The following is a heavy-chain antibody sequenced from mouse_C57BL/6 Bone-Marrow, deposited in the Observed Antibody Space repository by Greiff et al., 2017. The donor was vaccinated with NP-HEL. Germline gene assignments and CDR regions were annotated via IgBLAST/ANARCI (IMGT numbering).Heavy chain of an antibody. J-gene: IGHJ2*01. V-gene: IGHV1-53*01. CDR2: INPSNGGT. Sequence: QVQLQQPGTELVKPGASVKLPCKASGYTFTSNWMHWVRQRPGQGLEWIGNINPSNGGTNYNEKFKSKATLTVDKSSSTAYMQLSGLTSEDSAVYYCARDSGYAFDYWGQGTTLTVSA. CDR1: GYTFTSNW. D-gene: IGHD3-2*02. CDR3: ARDSGYAFDY.